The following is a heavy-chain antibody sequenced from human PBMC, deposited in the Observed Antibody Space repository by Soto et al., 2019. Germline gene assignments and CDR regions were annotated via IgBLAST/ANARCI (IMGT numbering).Heavy chain of an antibody. CDR3: AKGIFGVGNDAFDI. D-gene: IGHD3-3*01. J-gene: IGHJ3*02. Sequence: QVQLVESGGGVVQPGRSLRLSCAASGFTFSSYGMHWVRQAPGKGLEWVAVISYDGSNKYYADSVKGRFTISRDNSKNTLYLQMSSLRAEDTAVYYCAKGIFGVGNDAFDIWGQGTMVTVSS. CDR1: GFTFSSYG. CDR2: ISYDGSNK. V-gene: IGHV3-30*18.